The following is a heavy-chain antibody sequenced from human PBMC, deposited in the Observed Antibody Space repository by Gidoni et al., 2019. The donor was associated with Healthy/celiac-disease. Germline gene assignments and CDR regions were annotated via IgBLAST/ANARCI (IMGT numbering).Heavy chain of an antibody. Sequence: QLQLQESGPGLVKPSETLSLTCTVSGGSISSSSYYWGWIRQPPGKGLEWIGSIYYSGSTYYNPSLKSRVTISVDTSKNQFSLKLSSVTAADTAVYYCARHVGLYWFDPWGQGTLVTVSS. J-gene: IGHJ5*02. CDR3: ARHVGLYWFDP. CDR1: GGSISSSSYY. CDR2: IYYSGST. D-gene: IGHD1-26*01. V-gene: IGHV4-39*01.